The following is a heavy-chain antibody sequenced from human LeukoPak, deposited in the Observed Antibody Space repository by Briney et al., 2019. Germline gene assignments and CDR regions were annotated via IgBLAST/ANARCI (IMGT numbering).Heavy chain of an antibody. CDR1: GFTFSSSS. V-gene: IGHV3-21*01. Sequence: GGSLRLSCAASGFTFSSSSMNWVRQAPGKGLEWVSSISYSGSYIDYADSVKGRFTISRDNAKNSLYLQMNSLRAEDTAVYYCARENDAFEIWGQGTMVTVSS. J-gene: IGHJ3*02. CDR3: ARENDAFEI. CDR2: ISYSGSYI.